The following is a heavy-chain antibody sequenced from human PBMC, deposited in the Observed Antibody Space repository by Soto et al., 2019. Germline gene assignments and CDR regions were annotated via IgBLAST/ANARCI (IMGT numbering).Heavy chain of an antibody. CDR3: AKDRDIVVVVAAFDY. CDR2: ISYDGSNK. Sequence: GGSLRLSCAASGFTFSSYGMHWVRQAPGKGLEWVAVISYDGSNKYYADSVKGRFTISRDNSKNTLYLQMNSLRAEDTAVYYCAKDRDIVVVVAAFDYWGQGTLVTVSS. D-gene: IGHD2-15*01. V-gene: IGHV3-30*18. CDR1: GFTFSSYG. J-gene: IGHJ4*02.